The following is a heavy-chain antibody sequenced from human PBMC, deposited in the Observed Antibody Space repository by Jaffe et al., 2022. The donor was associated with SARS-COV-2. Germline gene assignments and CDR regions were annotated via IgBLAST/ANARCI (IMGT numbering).Heavy chain of an antibody. V-gene: IGHV4-38-2*02. CDR2: IYKTGTT. CDR1: GYSMGSDYY. D-gene: IGHD2-15*01. CDR3: AISQPSELFPSLDV. Sequence: QVQLQESGPGLVKPSETLSLTCTASGYSMGSDYYWGWIRQSPGKGLEWIASIYKTGTTYYNPSLKNRVTISVDTSKIQFSLKVKSVTPADTAVYYCAISQPSELFPSLDVWGKGTTVTVSS. J-gene: IGHJ6*04.